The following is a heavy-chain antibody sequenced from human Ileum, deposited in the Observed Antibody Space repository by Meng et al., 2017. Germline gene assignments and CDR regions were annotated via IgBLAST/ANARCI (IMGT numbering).Heavy chain of an antibody. J-gene: IGHJ4*01. CDR1: GCSFSNYA. V-gene: IGHV1-3*01. Sequence: QVPFVQSGAEVKKPGALVRISCKASGCSFSNYAIYWVRQAPGQSLEWLGWIHAGSSDTKFSQTFQGRLTFDRDTSADTVYMELSSLTSGDRAVYYCWIGRATFYFDFLGQGTLVTVSS. CDR3: WIGRATFYFDF. D-gene: IGHD2-2*03. CDR2: IHAGSSDT.